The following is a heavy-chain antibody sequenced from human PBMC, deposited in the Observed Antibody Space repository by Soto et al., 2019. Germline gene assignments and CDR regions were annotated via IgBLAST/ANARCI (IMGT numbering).Heavy chain of an antibody. CDR1: GFTFSSYP. CDR2: ISGSGDST. CDR3: ASLPHRYYYYYMDV. J-gene: IGHJ6*03. Sequence: PGGSLRLSFAASGFTFSSYPMSWVRQAPGKGLEWVSGISGSGDSTYYADSVKGRFTISRDNFKNTLYLQLNSLRAEDTAVYYCASLPHRYYYYYMDVWGKGTTVTVSS. V-gene: IGHV3-23*01.